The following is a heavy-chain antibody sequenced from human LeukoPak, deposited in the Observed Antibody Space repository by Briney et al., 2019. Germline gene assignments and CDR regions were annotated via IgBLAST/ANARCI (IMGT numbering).Heavy chain of an antibody. CDR3: ARGDYGDYDDNWFDP. CDR2: INHSGST. D-gene: IGHD4-17*01. Sequence: PSETLSLTCAVYGGSFSGYYWSWIRQPPGKGLEWIGEINHSGSTNYNPSLKSRVTISVDTSKNQFSLKLSSVTAADTAVYYCARGDYGDYDDNWFDPWGQGTLVTVSS. V-gene: IGHV4-34*01. J-gene: IGHJ5*02. CDR1: GGSFSGYY.